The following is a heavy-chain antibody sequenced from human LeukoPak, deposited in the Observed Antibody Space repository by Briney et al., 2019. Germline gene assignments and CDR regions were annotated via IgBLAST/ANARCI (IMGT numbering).Heavy chain of an antibody. CDR3: ARAQTNLGSWRGYFDL. CDR1: GGSISSSRYY. D-gene: IGHD6-13*01. V-gene: IGHV4-39*07. CDR2: IYYSGST. Sequence: SETLSLTCTVSGGSISSSRYYWGWIRQPPGKGLEWIGSIYYSGSTYYNPSLKSRVTISVDTSKNQFSLKLSSVTAADTAVYYCARAQTNLGSWRGYFDLWGRGTLVTVSS. J-gene: IGHJ2*01.